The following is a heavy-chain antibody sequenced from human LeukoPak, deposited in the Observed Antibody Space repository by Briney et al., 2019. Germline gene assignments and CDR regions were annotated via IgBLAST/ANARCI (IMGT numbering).Heavy chain of an antibody. J-gene: IGHJ4*02. CDR2: IKQDGSEK. V-gene: IGHV3-7*03. D-gene: IGHD3-9*01. Sequence: GGSLRLSCAASGSTFSSYWMSWVRQAPGKGLEWVANIKQDGSEKYYVDSVKGRFTISRDNAKNSLYLQMNSLRAEDTAVYYCARDLALYYDILTGYSLFDYWGQGTLVTVSS. CDR1: GSTFSSYW. CDR3: ARDLALYYDILTGYSLFDY.